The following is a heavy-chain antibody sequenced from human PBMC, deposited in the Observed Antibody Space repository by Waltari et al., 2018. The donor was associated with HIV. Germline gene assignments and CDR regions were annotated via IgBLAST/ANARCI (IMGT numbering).Heavy chain of an antibody. V-gene: IGHV4-59*01. D-gene: IGHD2-15*01. J-gene: IGHJ6*02. CDR1: GASISSYY. CDR2: IYYSGST. CDR3: ACGVVVHGHYYGMDV. Sequence: QVQLQESGPGLVKPSETLSLTCTVSGASISSYYWTWIRQPPGKGLEWIGSIYYSGSTNYDPPLKSRVTISLDTSRNQFSLKLSSVTAADTAVYYCACGVVVHGHYYGMDVWGQGTTVTVSS.